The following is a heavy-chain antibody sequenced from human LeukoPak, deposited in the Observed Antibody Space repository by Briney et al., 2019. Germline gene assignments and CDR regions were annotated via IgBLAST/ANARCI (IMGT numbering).Heavy chain of an antibody. V-gene: IGHV1-46*01. Sequence: ASVKVSCKASGYTFTSYYMHWVRQAPGQGLEWMGIINPSGGSTSYAQKFQGRVTITADKSTSTAYMELSSLRSEDTAVYYCARNTMVRGVKNYYYYMDVWGKGTTVTVSS. CDR2: INPSGGST. CDR1: GYTFTSYY. J-gene: IGHJ6*03. CDR3: ARNTMVRGVKNYYYYMDV. D-gene: IGHD3-10*01.